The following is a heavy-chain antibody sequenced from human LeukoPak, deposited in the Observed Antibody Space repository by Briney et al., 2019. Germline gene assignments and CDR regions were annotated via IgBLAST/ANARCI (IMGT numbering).Heavy chain of an antibody. CDR1: GYTFTGYY. J-gene: IGHJ4*02. CDR2: INPDSGGT. D-gene: IGHD3-10*01. V-gene: IGHV1-2*02. CDR3: AREYYYGSGNYYNRIDY. Sequence: ASVKVSCKASGYTFTGYYIHWVRQAPGQGLEWMGWINPDSGGTNYAQNFHGRVTMTRDTSISTAYMAVSRLRSDDMAVYYCAREYYYGSGNYYNRIDYWGQGTLVTVSS.